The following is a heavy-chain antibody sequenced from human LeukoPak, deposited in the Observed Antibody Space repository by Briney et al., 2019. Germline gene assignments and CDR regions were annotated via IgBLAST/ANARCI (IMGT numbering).Heavy chain of an antibody. CDR1: GFTFSSYA. Sequence: GGSLRLSCAATGFTFSSYAMSWVRQAPGKGLEWVSAISGSGGSAYYADSVKGRFTISRDNSKNTLYLQMNSLRAEDTAVYYSARALAVAGRDPSKNYFDYWGQGTLVTVSS. CDR3: ARALAVAGRDPSKNYFDY. V-gene: IGHV3-23*01. J-gene: IGHJ4*02. CDR2: ISGSGGSA. D-gene: IGHD6-19*01.